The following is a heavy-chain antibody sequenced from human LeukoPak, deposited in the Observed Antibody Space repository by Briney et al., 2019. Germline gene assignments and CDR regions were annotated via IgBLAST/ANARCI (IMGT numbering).Heavy chain of an antibody. V-gene: IGHV3-23*01. CDR1: GFTFSSYA. Sequence: PGGSLRLSCAASGFTFSSYAMSWVRQAPGKGLEWVSAISGSGGSTYYADSVKGRFTISRDNSKNTLYLQMNSLRAEDTAVYYCAKRWGDLVVVPAAMGMIDAFDIWGQGTMVTVSS. CDR2: ISGSGGST. D-gene: IGHD2-2*01. J-gene: IGHJ3*02. CDR3: AKRWGDLVVVPAAMGMIDAFDI.